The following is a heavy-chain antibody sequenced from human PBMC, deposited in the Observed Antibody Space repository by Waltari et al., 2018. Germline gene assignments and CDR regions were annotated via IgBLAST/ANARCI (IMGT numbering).Heavy chain of an antibody. CDR3: ARQATSWSGFDY. Sequence: QLQESGPRLVKPSETLSLTCSVSGGSLSSPWWSWIRQPAGKGLEWIGRIYISGTTNKNPSLESRITVSLDTPKNQFSLKLTSVSAADTAVYYCARQATSWSGFDYWGPGTLVTVSS. J-gene: IGHJ4*02. V-gene: IGHV4-4*07. D-gene: IGHD2-15*01. CDR2: IYISGTT. CDR1: GGSLSSPW.